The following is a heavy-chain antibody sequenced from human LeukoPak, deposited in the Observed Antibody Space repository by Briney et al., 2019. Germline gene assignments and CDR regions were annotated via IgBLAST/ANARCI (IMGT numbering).Heavy chain of an antibody. CDR3: ARGPAEYNSCWYPPPADY. CDR2: INSDGSST. D-gene: IGHD6-19*01. J-gene: IGHJ4*02. CDR1: GFTFSSYW. V-gene: IGHV3-74*01. Sequence: GGSLRLSCAASGFTFSSYWMHWVRQAPGKGLVWVSRINSDGSSTTYADFVKGRFTISRDNAKDTLYLQMNSLRAEDTAVYYCARGPAEYNSCWYPPPADYRGQGTLVTGSS.